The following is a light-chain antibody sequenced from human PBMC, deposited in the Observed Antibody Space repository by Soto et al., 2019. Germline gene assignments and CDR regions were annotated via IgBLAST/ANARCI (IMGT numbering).Light chain of an antibody. CDR1: QSLSSN. CDR3: QQYNNWPPWT. CDR2: GAS. J-gene: IGKJ1*01. V-gene: IGKV3-15*01. Sequence: EIVMTQSPATLSVSPGERATLSCGASQSLSSNLAWYQQKPGQAPRLLIYGASTRATGIPARFSGSGSGTEFTLTISSLQSEDFAVYYCQQYNNWPPWTFGQGTKVEIK.